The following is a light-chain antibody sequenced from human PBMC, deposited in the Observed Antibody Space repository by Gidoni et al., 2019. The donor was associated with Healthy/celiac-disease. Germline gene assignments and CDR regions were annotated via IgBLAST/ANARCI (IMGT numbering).Light chain of an antibody. V-gene: IGLV2-8*01. CDR1: SSDVSGYNY. J-gene: IGLJ1*01. Sequence: QSALTQPPSASGSPGQSVTISCTGTSSDVSGYNYVSWYQQHPGKAPKLMIYEVSKRPSWVPDRFSGSKSGNMASLTVSGLQAEDEADYYCSSYAGSNNSYVFGTGTKVTVL. CDR3: SSYAGSNNSYV. CDR2: EVS.